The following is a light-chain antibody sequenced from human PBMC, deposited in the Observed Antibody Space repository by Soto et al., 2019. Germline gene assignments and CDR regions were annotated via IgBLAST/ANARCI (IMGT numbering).Light chain of an antibody. CDR2: DVS. J-gene: IGLJ1*01. CDR1: SSDVGGYNY. V-gene: IGLV2-14*01. Sequence: QSVRTQPASVSGSPGQSITISCTGTSSDVGGYNYVSWYQQHPGKAPKLMIYDVSNRPSGVSNRFSGSKSGNTASLTISGLQAEDEADYYCSSYTSSSTLYVFGTGTKVT. CDR3: SSYTSSSTLYV.